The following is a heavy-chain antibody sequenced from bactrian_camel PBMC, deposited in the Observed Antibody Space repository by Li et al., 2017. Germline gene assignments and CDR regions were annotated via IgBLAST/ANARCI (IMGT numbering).Heavy chain of an antibody. CDR2: INSDDWTA. CDR3: AKDYNGGSWHQMDY. CDR1: GDTRDYC. V-gene: IGHV3S1*01. D-gene: IGHD6*01. J-gene: IGHJ4*01. Sequence: HVQLVESGGGTAQAGGSVRLSCVASGDTRDYCMGWSRQAPGKEREGVASINSDDWTAYGDSVKGRFTISRDNAKKTLYLQLNSLKTDDSAMYYCAKDYNGGSWHQMDYWGQGTQVTVS.